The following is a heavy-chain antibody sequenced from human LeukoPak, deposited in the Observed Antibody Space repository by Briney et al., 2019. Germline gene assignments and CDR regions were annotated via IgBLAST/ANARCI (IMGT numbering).Heavy chain of an antibody. CDR2: IYHSGST. J-gene: IGHJ4*02. CDR3: ARDSFYSYGFDY. Sequence: PSETLSRTCTVSGYSISSGYYWGWIRQPPGKGLEWIGSIYHSGSTYYNPSLKSRVTISVDTSKNQFSLKLSSVTAADAAVYYCARDSFYSYGFDYWGQGTLVTVSS. CDR1: GYSISSGYY. D-gene: IGHD5-18*01. V-gene: IGHV4-38-2*02.